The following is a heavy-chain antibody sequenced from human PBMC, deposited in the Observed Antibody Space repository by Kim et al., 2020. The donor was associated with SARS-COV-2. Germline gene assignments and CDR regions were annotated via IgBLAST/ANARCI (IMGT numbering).Heavy chain of an antibody. D-gene: IGHD3-22*01. CDR3: AREERITMRVVVITSAFDI. V-gene: IGHV3-48*03. CDR1: GFTFSSYE. Sequence: GGSLRLSCAASGFTFSSYEMNWVRLAPGKGLEWVSYISSSGSTIFYADSVKGRFTISRDNAKNSLYLQMNSLRAEDTAVYYCAREERITMRVVVITSAFDIWGQGTMVTVSS. CDR2: ISSSGSTI. J-gene: IGHJ3*02.